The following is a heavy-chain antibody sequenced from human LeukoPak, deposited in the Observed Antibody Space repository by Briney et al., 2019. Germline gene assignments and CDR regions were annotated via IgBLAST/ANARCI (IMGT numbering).Heavy chain of an antibody. D-gene: IGHD6-19*01. J-gene: IGHJ5*02. V-gene: IGHV4-34*01. CDR2: INHSGST. Sequence: SETLSLTCAVYGGSFSGYYWSWIRQPPGKGLEWIGEINHSGSTNYNPSLKSRVTISVDTSKNQFSLKLSSVTAADTAVNYCARFSSGWYGWSDPWGQGTLVTVSS. CDR1: GGSFSGYY. CDR3: ARFSSGWYGWSDP.